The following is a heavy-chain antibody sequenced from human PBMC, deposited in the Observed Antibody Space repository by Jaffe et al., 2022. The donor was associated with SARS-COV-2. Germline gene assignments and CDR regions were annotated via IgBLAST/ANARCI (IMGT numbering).Heavy chain of an antibody. D-gene: IGHD6-6*01. V-gene: IGHV3-33*01. CDR3: ARSIAARRGSLDY. Sequence: QVQLVESGGGVVQPGRSLRLSCAASGFTFSSYGMHWVRQAPGKGLEWVAVIWYDGSNKYYADSVKGRFTISRDNSKNTLYLQMNSLRAEDTAVYYCARSIAARRGSLDYWGQGTLVTVSS. J-gene: IGHJ4*02. CDR2: IWYDGSNK. CDR1: GFTFSSYG.